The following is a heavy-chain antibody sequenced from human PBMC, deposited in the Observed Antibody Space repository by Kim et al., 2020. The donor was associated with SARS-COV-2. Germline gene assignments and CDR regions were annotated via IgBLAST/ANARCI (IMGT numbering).Heavy chain of an antibody. CDR1: GYSFTSYY. Sequence: ASVKVSCKASGYSFTSYYMHWVRQAPGQGLEWMGIINPSGGSTTYAQKFQGRVTMTRDTSTSTVYMEVSSLRSEDTAVYFCARKSIAAAGLDYWGQGTLVTVYS. V-gene: IGHV1-46*01. J-gene: IGHJ4*02. CDR2: INPSGGST. D-gene: IGHD6-13*01. CDR3: ARKSIAAAGLDY.